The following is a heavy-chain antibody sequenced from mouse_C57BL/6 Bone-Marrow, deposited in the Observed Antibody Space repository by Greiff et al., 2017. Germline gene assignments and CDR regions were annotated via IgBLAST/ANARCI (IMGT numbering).Heavy chain of an antibody. Sequence: VQLQQSGPELVKPGASVKISCTASGYSFTGYYMNWVKQSPEKSLEWIGEINPSTGGTTYNQKFKAKATLTVDKSSSTAYMQLKSLTSEDSAVYYCARSSNYYGIYDYGGQGTTLTVTS. V-gene: IGHV1-42*01. CDR3: ARSSNYYGIYDY. CDR2: INPSTGGT. J-gene: IGHJ2*01. D-gene: IGHD1-1*01. CDR1: GYSFTGYY.